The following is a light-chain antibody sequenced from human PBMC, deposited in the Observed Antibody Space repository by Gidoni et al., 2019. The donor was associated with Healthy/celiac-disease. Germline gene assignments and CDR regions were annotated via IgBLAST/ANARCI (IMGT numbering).Light chain of an antibody. Sequence: DIQMPQSPSTLSASVGDRVTITCRSSQSISSWLAWYLQKPGKAPKLLIYKASSLESGVPSRFIVIGSGTEFTLTISSLQPDDFATYYCQQYNSYSGTFGQGTKVEIK. CDR3: QQYNSYSGT. J-gene: IGKJ1*01. CDR2: KAS. V-gene: IGKV1-5*03. CDR1: QSISSW.